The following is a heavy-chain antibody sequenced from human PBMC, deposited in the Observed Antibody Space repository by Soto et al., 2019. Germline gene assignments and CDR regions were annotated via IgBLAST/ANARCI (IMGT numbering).Heavy chain of an antibody. CDR3: AREPESIVGARYYFDY. Sequence: GGSLRLSCAASGFTFSSYGMHWVRQAPGKGLERVAVIWYDGSNKYYEDSVKGRFTISRDNSKNTLYLQMNSLRAEDTAVYYCAREPESIVGARYYFDYWGQGTLVTVSS. CDR2: IWYDGSNK. V-gene: IGHV3-33*01. D-gene: IGHD1-26*01. CDR1: GFTFSSYG. J-gene: IGHJ4*02.